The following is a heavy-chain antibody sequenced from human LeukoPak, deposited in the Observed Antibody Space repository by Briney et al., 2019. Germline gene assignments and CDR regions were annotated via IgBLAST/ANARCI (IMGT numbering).Heavy chain of an antibody. Sequence: GGSLTLSCAVSGFTFNSYAMSWVRQAPEKGLEWVATISGSGGGTYYADSVKGRFTISRDDSKNTLYLQMNSLRAEDTAVYYCAKDLGRYRNNYFDYWGQGTLVTVSS. CDR3: AKDLGRYRNNYFDY. CDR1: GFTFNSYA. CDR2: ISGSGGGT. J-gene: IGHJ4*02. V-gene: IGHV3-23*01. D-gene: IGHD3-16*02.